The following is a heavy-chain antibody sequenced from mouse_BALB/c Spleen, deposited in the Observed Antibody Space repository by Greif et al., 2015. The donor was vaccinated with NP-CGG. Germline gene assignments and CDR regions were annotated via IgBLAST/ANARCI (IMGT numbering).Heavy chain of an antibody. Sequence: EVKLVESGPSLVKPSQTLSLTCSVTGDSITSGYWNWIRKFPGNKLEYMGYISYSGSTYYNPSLKSRISITRDTSKNXYYLQLNSVTTEDTATYYCARYYYDSSYYFDYWGQGTTLTVSS. CDR1: GDSITSGY. J-gene: IGHJ2*01. CDR3: ARYYYDSSYYFDY. D-gene: IGHD1-1*01. CDR2: ISYSGST. V-gene: IGHV3-8*02.